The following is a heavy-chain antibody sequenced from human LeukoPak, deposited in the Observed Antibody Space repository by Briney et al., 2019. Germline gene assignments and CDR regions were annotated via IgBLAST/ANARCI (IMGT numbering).Heavy chain of an antibody. CDR2: ISSSGSTI. V-gene: IGHV3-48*03. CDR1: GFTFSSYE. CDR3: VGVGDSSAYYPY. D-gene: IGHD3-22*01. Sequence: GGSLRLSCAASGFTFSSYEMNWVRQAPGKGLEWVSYISSSGSTIYYADSVKGRFTISRDNSKNTLYLQMNSLRAEDTAVYYCVGVGDSSAYYPYWGQGTLVTVSS. J-gene: IGHJ4*02.